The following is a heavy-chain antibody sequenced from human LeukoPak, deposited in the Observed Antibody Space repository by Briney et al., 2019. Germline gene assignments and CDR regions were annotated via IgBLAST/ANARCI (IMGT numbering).Heavy chain of an antibody. Sequence: PRGSLRLSCAASGFTSSGYTMNWLRQAPENGLEWIAYISGTGNNIYYTDSVKGRFTVSRDNAKNSLFLQMNSLTVEDTAVYYCARDDPSVGDYDGAWFYLWGQGVLVTVS. CDR3: ARDDPSVGDYDGAWFYL. D-gene: IGHD4-17*01. V-gene: IGHV3-48*01. J-gene: IGHJ5*02. CDR1: GFTSSGYT. CDR2: ISGTGNNI.